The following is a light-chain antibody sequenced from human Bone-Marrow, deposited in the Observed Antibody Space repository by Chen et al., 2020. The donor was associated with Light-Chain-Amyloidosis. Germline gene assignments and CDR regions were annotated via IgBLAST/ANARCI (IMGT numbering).Light chain of an antibody. J-gene: IGLJ1*01. CDR3: QTYANATHV. V-gene: IGLV1-40*01. Sequence: QSVLTQPPSVSGAPGQKVTILCTGSSSNIGAGNDVHWYQQLPGTTHKILLYGNTHRLSGVPSRFSGSKSGTSASLVISGLQPDDEADYHCQTYANATHVFGTGTKVIVL. CDR1: SSNIGAGND. CDR2: GNT.